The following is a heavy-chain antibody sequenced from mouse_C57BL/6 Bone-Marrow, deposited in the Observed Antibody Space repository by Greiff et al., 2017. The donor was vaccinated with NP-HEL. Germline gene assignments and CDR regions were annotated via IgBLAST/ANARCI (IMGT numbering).Heavy chain of an antibody. V-gene: IGHV7-1*01. D-gene: IGHD3-2*02. CDR1: GFTFSDFY. J-gene: IGHJ3*01. CDR2: SRNKANDYTT. Sequence: EVKVVESGGGLVQSGRSLRLSCATSGFTFSDFYMEWVRQAPGKGLEWIAASRNKANDYTTEYSASVKGRFIVSRDTSQSILYLQMNALRAEDTAIYYCARDDSSGPWFAYWGQGTLVTVSA. CDR3: ARDDSSGPWFAY.